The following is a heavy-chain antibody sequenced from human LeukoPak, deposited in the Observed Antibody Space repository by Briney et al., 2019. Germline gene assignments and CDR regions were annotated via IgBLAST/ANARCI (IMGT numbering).Heavy chain of an antibody. J-gene: IGHJ3*02. CDR1: GGSISSYY. V-gene: IGHV4-59*08. CDR2: IYYSGST. CDR3: ARHTDSGSRHDAFDI. Sequence: SETLSLTCTVSGGSISSYYWSWIRQPPGKGLEWIGYIYYSGSTNYNPSLKSRVTISVDTSKNQFSLKLSSVTAADTAVYYCARHTDSGSRHDAFDICGQGTMVTVSS. D-gene: IGHD1-26*01.